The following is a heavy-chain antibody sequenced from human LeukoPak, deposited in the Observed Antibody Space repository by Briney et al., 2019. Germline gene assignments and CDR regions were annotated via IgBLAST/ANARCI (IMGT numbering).Heavy chain of an antibody. CDR1: GGSISSYY. D-gene: IGHD3-3*01. V-gene: IGHV4-59*01. Sequence: KTSETLSLTCTVSGGSISSYYWSWIRQPPGKGLEWIGYIYYSGSTNYNPSLKSRVTISVDTSKNQFSLKLSSVTAEDTAVYYCAREALEWSPPDIWGQGTTVTVSS. CDR3: AREALEWSPPDI. J-gene: IGHJ3*02. CDR2: IYYSGST.